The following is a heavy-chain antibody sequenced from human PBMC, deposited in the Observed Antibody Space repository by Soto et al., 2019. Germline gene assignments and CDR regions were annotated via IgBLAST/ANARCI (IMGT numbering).Heavy chain of an antibody. V-gene: IGHV1-2*02. CDR1: GYTFNDYH. D-gene: IGHD6-13*01. J-gene: IGHJ4*02. CDR2: INPNSGDT. Sequence: ASVKVSCKTSGYTFNDYHLHWVRQAPGQGLEWMGSINPNSGDTDYAQRFQGRVTLTRDTSIRTVYMELSILRSDDTAVYYCARAGYSSSWYNLFDYWGQGTLVTVSS. CDR3: ARAGYSSSWYNLFDY.